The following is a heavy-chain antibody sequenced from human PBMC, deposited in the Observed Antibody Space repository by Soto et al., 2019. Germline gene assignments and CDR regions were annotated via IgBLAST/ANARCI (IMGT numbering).Heavy chain of an antibody. D-gene: IGHD5-12*01. CDR1: GGSISSSSYY. Sequence: SLTCTVSGGSISSSSYYWGWIRQPPGEGVEWIGSIYYSGSTYYDPSLKSRVTISVDTSKNQFSLKLSSVTAADTAVYYCASRVEMATVDYWGQGTLVTVSS. J-gene: IGHJ4*02. CDR3: ASRVEMATVDY. V-gene: IGHV4-39*01. CDR2: IYYSGST.